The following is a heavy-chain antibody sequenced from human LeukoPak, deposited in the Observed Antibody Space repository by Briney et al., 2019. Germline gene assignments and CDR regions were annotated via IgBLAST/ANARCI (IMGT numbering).Heavy chain of an antibody. CDR2: ISTYNGNT. CDR3: AVPDYYDSSGYGS. V-gene: IGHV1-18*01. J-gene: IGHJ4*02. Sequence: GASVKVSCKASGYTFTSYGISWVRQAPGQGLEWMGWISTYNGNTNYAQKLQGRVTMTTDTSTSTAYMELRSLRSDDTAVYYCAVPDYYDSSGYGSWGQGTLVTVSS. CDR1: GYTFTSYG. D-gene: IGHD3-22*01.